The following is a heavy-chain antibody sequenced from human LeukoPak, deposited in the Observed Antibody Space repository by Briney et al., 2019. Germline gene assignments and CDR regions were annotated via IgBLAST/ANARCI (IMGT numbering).Heavy chain of an antibody. J-gene: IGHJ6*02. V-gene: IGHV1-8*01. CDR1: GYTFTSYD. D-gene: IGHD3-3*01. Sequence: ASVKVSCKASGYTFTSYDINGVRQATGQGLEWIGWMNPNSGDTGYAQKFQGRVTMTRNTSISTAYMELSSLRSEDTAVYYCARGSITYYDFWSGYPIDYYGMDVWGQGTTVTVSS. CDR3: ARGSITYYDFWSGYPIDYYGMDV. CDR2: MNPNSGDT.